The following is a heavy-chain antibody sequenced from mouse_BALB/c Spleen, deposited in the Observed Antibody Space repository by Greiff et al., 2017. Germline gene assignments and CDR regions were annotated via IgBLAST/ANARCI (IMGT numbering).Heavy chain of an antibody. Sequence: VMLVESGPGLVAPSQSLSITCTVSGFSLTSYGVHWVRQPPGKGLEWLGVIWAGGSTNYNSALMSRLSISKDNSKSQVFLKMNSLQTDDTAMYYCARGDLLGFAYWGQGTLVTVSA. CDR2: IWAGGST. CDR1: GFSLTSYG. V-gene: IGHV2-9*02. CDR3: ARGDLLGFAY. D-gene: IGHD2-1*01. J-gene: IGHJ3*01.